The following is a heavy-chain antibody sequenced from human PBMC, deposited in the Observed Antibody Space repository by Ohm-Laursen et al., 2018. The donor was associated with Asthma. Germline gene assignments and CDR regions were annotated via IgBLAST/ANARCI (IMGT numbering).Heavy chain of an antibody. Sequence: SLRLSCSASGFTFSSYAMHWVRQAPGKGLEWVAVISYDGSNKYYADSVKGRFTISRDNSKNTLYLQMNSLRAEDTAVYYCAKDVSSHTTGYYGMDVWGQGTTVTVSS. V-gene: IGHV3-30-3*01. CDR3: AKDVSSHTTGYYGMDV. CDR1: GFTFSSYA. CDR2: ISYDGSNK. J-gene: IGHJ6*02. D-gene: IGHD4-17*01.